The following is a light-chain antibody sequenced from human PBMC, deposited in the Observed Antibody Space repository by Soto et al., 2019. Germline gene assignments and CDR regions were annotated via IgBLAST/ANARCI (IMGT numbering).Light chain of an antibody. Sequence: IVLTQSPGTLSLSPGERATLSCRASQSISSSYLAWYQQKPGQAPRLLIYDASNRAAGIPARFSASGTGTDFTLTISDVQPEDFAVYYCHQRQSWPRTFGQGTKVDIK. J-gene: IGKJ1*01. CDR3: HQRQSWPRT. V-gene: IGKV3-11*01. CDR2: DAS. CDR1: QSISSSY.